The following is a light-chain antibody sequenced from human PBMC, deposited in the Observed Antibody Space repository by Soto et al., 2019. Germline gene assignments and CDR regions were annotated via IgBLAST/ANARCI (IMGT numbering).Light chain of an antibody. Sequence: EIVLTQSPATLSLSPGERATLSCRASQSVSDYVAWYQQKPGQAPRLLIYDASNRATDIPARFSGSGSGTDFTLNISSLEPEDFAIYYCQQRYQWLTFGQGTKVEIK. CDR2: DAS. J-gene: IGKJ1*01. CDR3: QQRYQWLT. V-gene: IGKV3-11*01. CDR1: QSVSDY.